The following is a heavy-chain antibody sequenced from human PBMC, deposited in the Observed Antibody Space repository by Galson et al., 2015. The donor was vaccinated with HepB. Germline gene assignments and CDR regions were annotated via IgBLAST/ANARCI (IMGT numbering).Heavy chain of an antibody. D-gene: IGHD6-6*01. J-gene: IGHJ1*01. Sequence: PALVTPTQTLTLTCAVSGFSLNTGGMRMYWIRQPPGKALEWLARMGGDDHQFYSASLKTRLTISKDTPRKQMVLTMTNMEPEDTATYYCAIGSSSSDYFHHWGQGTLVIVSS. CDR1: GFSLNTGGMR. CDR2: MGGDDHQ. V-gene: IGHV2-70*04. CDR3: AIGSSSSDYFHH.